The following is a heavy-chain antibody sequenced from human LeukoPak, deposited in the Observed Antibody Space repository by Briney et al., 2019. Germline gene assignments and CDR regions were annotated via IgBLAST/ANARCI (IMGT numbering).Heavy chain of an antibody. D-gene: IGHD4-17*01. Sequence: APVKVSCKASGYTFTNYGITWVRQAPGQGLEWMGWISAYNGKTNYAQKLQGRVTMTTDTSTSTAYMELRSLRSDDTAVYYCARDGPDYGDYVNFDYWGQGTLVTVSS. CDR3: ARDGPDYGDYVNFDY. J-gene: IGHJ4*02. V-gene: IGHV1-18*01. CDR1: GYTFTNYG. CDR2: ISAYNGKT.